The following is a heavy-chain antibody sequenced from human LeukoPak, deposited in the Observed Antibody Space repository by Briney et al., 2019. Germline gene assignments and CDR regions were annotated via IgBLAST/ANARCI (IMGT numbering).Heavy chain of an antibody. CDR2: ISSSSSTI. V-gene: IGHV3-48*01. J-gene: IGHJ3*02. Sequence: PGGSLRLSCAASGFTFSSYSMNWVRQAPGKGLEWVSYISSSSSTIYYADSVKGRFTISRDNAKNSLYLQMNSLRAEDTAVYYCAKVESPGLRTGHAFDIWGQGTMVTVSS. D-gene: IGHD7-27*01. CDR1: GFTFSSYS. CDR3: AKVESPGLRTGHAFDI.